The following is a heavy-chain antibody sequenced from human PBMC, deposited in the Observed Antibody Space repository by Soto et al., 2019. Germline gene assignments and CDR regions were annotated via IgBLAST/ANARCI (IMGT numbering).Heavy chain of an antibody. CDR3: AREVRMKWGSSPYAFDI. CDR1: GGTFSSYA. J-gene: IGHJ3*02. Sequence: SVKVSCKASGGTFSSYAISWVRQAPGQGLEWMGGIIPIFGTANYAQKFQGRVTITADESTSTAYMELSSLRSEDTAVYYCAREVRMKWGSSPYAFDIWGQGTMVTVSS. V-gene: IGHV1-69*13. CDR2: IIPIFGTA. D-gene: IGHD3-16*01.